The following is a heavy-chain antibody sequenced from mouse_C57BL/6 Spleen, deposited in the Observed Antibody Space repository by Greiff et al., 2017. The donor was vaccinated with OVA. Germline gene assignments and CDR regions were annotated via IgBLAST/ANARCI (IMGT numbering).Heavy chain of an antibody. D-gene: IGHD1-1*02. CDR1: GYTFTSYW. CDR3: GRVVGGGGFDY. Sequence: QVQLQQPGAELVRPGSSVKLSCKASGYTFTSYWMDWVKQRPGQGLEWIGNIYPSDSETHYNQKFKDKATLTVDKSSSTAYMQLSSLTSEDSAVYYCGRVVGGGGFDYWGQGTTLTVSS. J-gene: IGHJ2*01. CDR2: IYPSDSET. V-gene: IGHV1-61*01.